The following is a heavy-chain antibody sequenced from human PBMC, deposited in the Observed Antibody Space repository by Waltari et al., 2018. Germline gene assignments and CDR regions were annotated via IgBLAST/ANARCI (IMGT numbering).Heavy chain of an antibody. Sequence: QVQLQASRPGLVKPSQTLSLTCSVSCGFLSSACYYWCSLRPLPGQRLELIGYIYYSGSTYYNPSLKSRVTISVDTSKNQFSLKLSSVTAADTAVYYCARDIAPTPQYCSGGSCYSTGDNAFDICGQGTMVTVSS. D-gene: IGHD2-15*01. V-gene: IGHV4-31*03. CDR1: CGFLSSACYY. J-gene: IGHJ3*02. CDR2: IYYSGST. CDR3: ARDIAPTPQYCSGGSCYSTGDNAFDI.